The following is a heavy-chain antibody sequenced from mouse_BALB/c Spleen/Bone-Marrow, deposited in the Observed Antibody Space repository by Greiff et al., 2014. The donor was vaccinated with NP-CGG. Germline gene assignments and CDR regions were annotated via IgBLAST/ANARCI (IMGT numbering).Heavy chain of an antibody. J-gene: IGHJ1*01. CDR3: ARRKTTILTTFYWYFDV. D-gene: IGHD2-5*01. CDR2: ISSGGST. CDR1: GFTFSGYA. Sequence: EVKLMESGGGLVKPGGPLKLSCAASGFTFSGYAMSWVRQTPEKRLEWVASISSGGSTFYPDSVKGRFTISRDNARNILYLQMSSLRSEDTAMYYCARRKTTILTTFYWYFDVWGAGTTVTVSS. V-gene: IGHV5-6-5*01.